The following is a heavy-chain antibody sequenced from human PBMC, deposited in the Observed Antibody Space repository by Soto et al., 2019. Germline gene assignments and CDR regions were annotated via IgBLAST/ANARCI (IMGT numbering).Heavy chain of an antibody. CDR3: ARTMTTVTTLGMDV. D-gene: IGHD4-4*01. Sequence: NPSETLSLTCSVYGGSFSGYYWSWIRQSPVKGLEWIGLVNLGGNTNYSPPLKSRATISIDVSKNQFSLSLTPLTAADSAVYFCARTMTTVTTLGMDVWGQGTTVTVSS. CDR2: VNLGGNT. J-gene: IGHJ6*02. CDR1: GGSFSGYY. V-gene: IGHV4-34*01.